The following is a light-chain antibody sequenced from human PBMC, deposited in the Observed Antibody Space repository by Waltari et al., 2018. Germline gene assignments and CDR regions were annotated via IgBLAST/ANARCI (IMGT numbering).Light chain of an antibody. CDR2: AAS. CDR1: QSISSY. V-gene: IGKV1-39*01. J-gene: IGKJ4*01. Sequence: DIQMTQSPSSLSASVGDRVTITCRASQSISSYLNWYQQKPGKAPKLLIYAASSLQSGVPSRFSGSGSGTDFTLTISSLQPEDIATYYCQQSYSTPFGGGTKVEIK. CDR3: QQSYSTP.